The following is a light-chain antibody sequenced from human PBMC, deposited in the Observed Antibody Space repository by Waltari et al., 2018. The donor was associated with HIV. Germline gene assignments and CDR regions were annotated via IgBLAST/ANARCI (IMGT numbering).Light chain of an antibody. CDR3: AAWDDNLSGWV. J-gene: IGLJ3*02. Sequence: QSVLTQPPSASGTPGQSVTISCSGSSSNIGSNYVYWYQQLPGTAPQLLTYRNNQPPSGVPDRFSGFKSGTSASLAISGLRSEDEADYYCAAWDDNLSGWVFGGGSKLTIL. CDR2: RNN. V-gene: IGLV1-47*01. CDR1: SSNIGSNY.